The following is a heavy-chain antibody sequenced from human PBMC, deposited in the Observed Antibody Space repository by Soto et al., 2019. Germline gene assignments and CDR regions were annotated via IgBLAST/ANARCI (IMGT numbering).Heavy chain of an antibody. J-gene: IGHJ4*02. CDR2: ISWNSGSI. Sequence: AGGSLRLSCAASGFTFDDYAMHWVRQAPGKGLEWVSGISWNSGSIGYADSVKGRFTISRDNAKNSLYLQMNSLRAEDTALYYCAKDILPGYCSSTSCYLSEYYFDYWGQGTRVTVSS. CDR3: AKDILPGYCSSTSCYLSEYYFDY. V-gene: IGHV3-9*01. CDR1: GFTFDDYA. D-gene: IGHD2-2*01.